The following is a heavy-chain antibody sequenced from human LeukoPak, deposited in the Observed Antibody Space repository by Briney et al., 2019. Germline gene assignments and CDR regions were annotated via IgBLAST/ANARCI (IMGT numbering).Heavy chain of an antibody. CDR1: GGTFSNYA. CDR3: ARDRWPVTRIHYYYNMVV. J-gene: IGHJ6*03. V-gene: IGHV1-69*06. D-gene: IGHD4-17*01. Sequence: SVKVSCKASGGTFSNYAISWVRQAPGQGLEWMGGIIPIFGTANYAQKFQGRVTITADKSTSIVYMELSSLRSDDTAVYYCARDRWPVTRIHYYYNMVVWGKGTTVTVSS. CDR2: IIPIFGTA.